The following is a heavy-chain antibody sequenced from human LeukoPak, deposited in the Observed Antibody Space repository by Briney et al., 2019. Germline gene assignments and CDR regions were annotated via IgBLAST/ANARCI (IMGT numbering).Heavy chain of an antibody. D-gene: IGHD3-10*01. V-gene: IGHV3-7*03. Sequence: GGSLRLSCAASGFTFSSYWMSWVRQAPGKGLEWVANIKQDGSEKYYVDSVKGRFTISRDNAKNSLYLQMNSLRAEDTAVYYCVRDRGIPRASYYYGMDVWGQGTTVTVSS. J-gene: IGHJ6*02. CDR3: VRDRGIPRASYYYGMDV. CDR2: IKQDGSEK. CDR1: GFTFSSYW.